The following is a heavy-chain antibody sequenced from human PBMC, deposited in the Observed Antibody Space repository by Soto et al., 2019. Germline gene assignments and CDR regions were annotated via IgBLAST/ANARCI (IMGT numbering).Heavy chain of an antibody. Sequence: QITLKESGPTLVKPTQTLTLTCTFSGFSLSTSGVGVGWIRQPPGKALEWLALIYWDGDKRYSPSLKSRLTILKANSKNQVVLIMTTLDPVDTPTYYCVQTHKWLLFDYWGQGTLVTVSS. J-gene: IGHJ4*02. V-gene: IGHV2-5*02. CDR3: VQTHKWLLFDY. CDR1: GFSLSTSGVG. CDR2: IYWDGDK. D-gene: IGHD5-12*01.